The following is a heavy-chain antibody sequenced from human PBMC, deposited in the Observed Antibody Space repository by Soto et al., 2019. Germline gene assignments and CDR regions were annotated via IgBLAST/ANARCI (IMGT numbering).Heavy chain of an antibody. V-gene: IGHV1-69*01. Sequence: QVQLMQSGTEMQKPGSSGKVSCKTSGANVKKNVFTWVLQAPGQGLEWMGGTIPALGKTHHIEKFQGRVTITVDDATRTVYMEVRDLTADDTAIYYWARGPFRPSAMDVWGQGTTVTVSS. CDR3: ARGPFRPSAMDV. J-gene: IGHJ6*02. CDR2: TIPALGKT. D-gene: IGHD6-6*01. CDR1: GANVKKNV.